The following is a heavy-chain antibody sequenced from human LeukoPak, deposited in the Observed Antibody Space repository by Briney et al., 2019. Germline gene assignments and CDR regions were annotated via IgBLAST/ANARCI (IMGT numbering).Heavy chain of an antibody. CDR1: GFTVSSNY. Sequence: PGGSLRLSCAASGFTVSSNYMSWVRQAPGKGLEWVSVIYSGGSTYYADSVKGRFTISRDNSKNTLYLQMNSLRAEDTAVYYCARDHDSYGYFYMDVWGKGTTVTISS. J-gene: IGHJ6*03. D-gene: IGHD5-18*01. CDR2: IYSGGST. CDR3: ARDHDSYGYFYMDV. V-gene: IGHV3-66*01.